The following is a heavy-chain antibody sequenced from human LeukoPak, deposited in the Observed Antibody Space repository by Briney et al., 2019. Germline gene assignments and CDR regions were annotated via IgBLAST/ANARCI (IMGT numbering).Heavy chain of an antibody. CDR3: ARTISMADKFSRYYYYYYMDV. J-gene: IGHJ6*03. CDR1: GGSISSYY. Sequence: PSETLSLTCTVSGGSISSYYWSWIRQPPGKGLEWIGYIYYSGRTDYNPSLKSRVIISVDTSKNQFSLKLSSVTAADTAVYSCARTISMADKFSRYYYYYYMDVWGKGTTVTVSS. CDR2: IYYSGRT. D-gene: IGHD3-10*01. V-gene: IGHV4-59*01.